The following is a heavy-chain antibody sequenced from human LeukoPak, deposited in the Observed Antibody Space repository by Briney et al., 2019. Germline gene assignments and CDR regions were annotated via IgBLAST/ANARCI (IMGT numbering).Heavy chain of an antibody. J-gene: IGHJ3*02. CDR1: GYSFTSYW. CDR3: ARRFYYGSGSYYGPSVMHAFDI. CDR2: IYPGDSDT. D-gene: IGHD3-10*01. V-gene: IGHV5-51*01. Sequence: GESLKVSCKGSGYSFTSYWIGWVRQMPGKGLEWMGIIYPGDSDTRYSPSFQGQVTISADKSISTAYLQWSSLKASDTAMYYCARRFYYGSGSYYGPSVMHAFDIWGQGTMVTVSS.